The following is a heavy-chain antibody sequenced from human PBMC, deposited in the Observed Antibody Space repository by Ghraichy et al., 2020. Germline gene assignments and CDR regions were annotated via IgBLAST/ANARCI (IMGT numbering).Heavy chain of an antibody. D-gene: IGHD1-14*01. J-gene: IGHJ5*02. CDR3: ARGGRAVPGRWIDP. Sequence: SQTLSLTCAVYGGSFSDYYWSWIRQPPGKGLEWIGEITHSGSTNYNPSLKSRVTISVDTSKNQFSLKLSSVTAADTAVYYCARGGRAVPGRWIDPWGQGTLVTVSS. CDR2: ITHSGST. CDR1: GGSFSDYY. V-gene: IGHV4-34*01.